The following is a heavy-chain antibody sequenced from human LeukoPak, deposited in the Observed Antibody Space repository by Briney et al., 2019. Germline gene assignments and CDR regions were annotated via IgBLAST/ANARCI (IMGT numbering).Heavy chain of an antibody. D-gene: IGHD3-9*01. J-gene: IGHJ5*02. CDR3: ARDHPDYDILTGYPTHNWFDP. CDR2: ISAYNGNT. Sequence: ASVKVSCKASGYTFTSYGISWVRQAPGQGLEWMGWISAYNGNTNYAQKLQGRVTMTTDTSTSTAYMELRSLRSDDTAVYYCARDHPDYDILTGYPTHNWFDPWGQGTLVTVSS. CDR1: GYTFTSYG. V-gene: IGHV1-18*01.